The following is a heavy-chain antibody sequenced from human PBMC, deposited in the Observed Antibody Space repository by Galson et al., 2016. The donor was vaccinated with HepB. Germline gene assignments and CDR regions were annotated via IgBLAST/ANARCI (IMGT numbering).Heavy chain of an antibody. CDR3: AGAFDC. J-gene: IGHJ4*02. D-gene: IGHD3-16*01. CDR1: GFTFNTSC. V-gene: IGHV3-30*03. CDR2: ISNDGNNK. Sequence: SLRLSCAASGFTFNTSCMHWVRQAPGKGLDWVAVISNDGNNKYYADSVKGRFTISRDNSKNTLYLQMNSLRPEDTSLYYCAGAFDCWGQGILVTVSS.